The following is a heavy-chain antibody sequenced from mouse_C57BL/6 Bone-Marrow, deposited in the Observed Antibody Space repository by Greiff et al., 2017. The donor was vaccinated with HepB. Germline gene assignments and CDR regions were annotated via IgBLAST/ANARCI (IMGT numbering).Heavy chain of an antibody. CDR2: IYPGSGST. D-gene: IGHD1-1*02. J-gene: IGHJ4*01. Sequence: QVQLQQSGAELVKPGASVKMSCKASGYTFTSYWITWVKQRPGQGLEWIGDIYPGSGSTNYNEKFKSKATLTVDTSSSTAYMQLSSLTSEDSAVYDCASGGYPYDAMDYWGQGTSVTVSS. V-gene: IGHV1-55*01. CDR1: GYTFTSYW. CDR3: ASGGYPYDAMDY.